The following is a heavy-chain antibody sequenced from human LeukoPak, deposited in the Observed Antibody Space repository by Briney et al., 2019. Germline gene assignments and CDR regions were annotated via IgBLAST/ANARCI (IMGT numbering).Heavy chain of an antibody. V-gene: IGHV3-23*01. J-gene: IGHJ3*02. CDR2: ISGSGGST. CDR1: GFTFSSYA. Sequence: PGGSLRLSCAASGFTFSSYAMSWVRQAPGKGLEWVSAISGSGGSTYYADSVKGRFTISRDNSKNTLYLQMNSLRAEDTAAYYCATSLSIVGAVWAFDIWGQGTMVTVSS. D-gene: IGHD1-26*01. CDR3: ATSLSIVGAVWAFDI.